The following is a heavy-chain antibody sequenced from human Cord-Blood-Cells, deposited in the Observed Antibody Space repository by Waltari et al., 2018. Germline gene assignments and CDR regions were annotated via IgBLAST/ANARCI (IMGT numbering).Heavy chain of an antibody. J-gene: IGHJ2*01. CDR2: IYYSGST. D-gene: IGHD6-6*01. V-gene: IGHV4-39*01. CDR1: GGSISSSSYY. Sequence: QLQLQESGPGLVKPSETLSLTCTVSGGSISSSSYYWGWIRQPPGKGLEWIGSIYYSGSTYYNPSLKSRVTISVDTSKNQFSLKLSSVTAADTAVYYCARLIIAARPKEVNWYFDLWGRGTLVTVSS. CDR3: ARLIIAARPKEVNWYFDL.